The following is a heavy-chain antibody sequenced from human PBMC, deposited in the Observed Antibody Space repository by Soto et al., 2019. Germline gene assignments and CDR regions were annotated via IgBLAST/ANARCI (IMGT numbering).Heavy chain of an antibody. V-gene: IGHV3-30*18. CDR2: ISYDGSNK. D-gene: IGHD6-13*01. J-gene: IGHJ4*02. Sequence: GGSLRLSCAASGFTFSSYGMHWVRQAPGKGLEWVAVISYDGSNKYYADSVKGRFTISRDNSKNTLYLKMNSLRAEDTAVYYCAKIFIAAAGIDYGGQGTLVTVSS. CDR1: GFTFSSYG. CDR3: AKIFIAAAGIDY.